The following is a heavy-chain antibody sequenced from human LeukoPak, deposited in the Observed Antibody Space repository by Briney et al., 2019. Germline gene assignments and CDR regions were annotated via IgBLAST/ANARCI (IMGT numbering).Heavy chain of an antibody. V-gene: IGHV4-34*01. J-gene: IGHJ4*02. CDR3: ARLFPVLYGPGIDYFDY. CDR2: INHSGST. Sequence: PSETLSLTCAVYGGSFSGYYWSWIRQPPGKGLEWIGEINHSGSTNYNPSLKSRVTISVDTSKNQFSLKLSSVTAADTAVYYCARLFPVLYGPGIDYFDYWGQGTLVTVSS. D-gene: IGHD2/OR15-2a*01. CDR1: GGSFSGYY.